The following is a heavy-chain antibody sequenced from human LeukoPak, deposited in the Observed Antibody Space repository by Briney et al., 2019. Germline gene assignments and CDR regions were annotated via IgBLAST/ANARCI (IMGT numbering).Heavy chain of an antibody. V-gene: IGHV1-2*02. D-gene: IGHD5-12*01. CDR2: INPNSGGT. Sequence: ASVKVSCKASGYTFTSYYMHWVRQAPGQGLEWRGWINPNSGGTNYAQKFQGRVTITRNTSISTAYMELSSLRSEDTAVYYCARGPSGYDAFDIWGQGTMVTVSS. J-gene: IGHJ3*02. CDR1: GYTFTSYY. CDR3: ARGPSGYDAFDI.